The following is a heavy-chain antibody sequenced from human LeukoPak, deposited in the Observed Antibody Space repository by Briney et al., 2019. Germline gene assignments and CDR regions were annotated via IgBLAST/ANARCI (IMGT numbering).Heavy chain of an antibody. CDR2: ISGSGGST. CDR1: GFTFSSYA. CDR3: ARDSVSADTAMVHDAFDI. Sequence: QPGGSLRLSCAASGFTFSSYAMSWVRQAPGKGLEWVSAISGSGGSTYYADSVKGRFTISRDNSKNTLYLQMNSLRAEDTAVYYCARDSVSADTAMVHDAFDIWGQGTMVTVSS. D-gene: IGHD5-18*01. V-gene: IGHV3-23*01. J-gene: IGHJ3*02.